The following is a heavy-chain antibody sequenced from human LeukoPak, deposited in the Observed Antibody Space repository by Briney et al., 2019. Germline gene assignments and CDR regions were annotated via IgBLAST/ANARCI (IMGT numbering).Heavy chain of an antibody. V-gene: IGHV1-69*05. CDR3: ARGYYYGSESYWHTKWFDP. CDR2: IIPVFGTA. Sequence: SVKVSCKASGGTFNSHVISWLRQAPGQGLEWMGGIIPVFGTASYAEKFQGRVTITTDESTTTAYMEMSSLTSEDTAVYYCARGYYYGSESYWHTKWFDPWGQGTLVTVSS. CDR1: GGTFNSHV. D-gene: IGHD3-10*01. J-gene: IGHJ5*02.